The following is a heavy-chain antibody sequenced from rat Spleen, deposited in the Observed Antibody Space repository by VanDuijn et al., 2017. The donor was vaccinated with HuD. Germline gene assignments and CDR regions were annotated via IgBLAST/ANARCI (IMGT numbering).Heavy chain of an antibody. D-gene: IGHD1-1*01. CDR2: ITNSGGST. V-gene: IGHV5-27*01. CDR3: TTRLLPQDYFDY. Sequence: EVQLVESGGGLVQPGRSLKLSCAASGFTFSNYGMAWVRQAPTKGLEWVASITNSGGSTYYRDSVKGRFTISRDNAKSTLYLQMDSLRSEDTATYYCTTRLLPQDYFDYWGQGVMVTVSS. CDR1: GFTFSNYG. J-gene: IGHJ2*01.